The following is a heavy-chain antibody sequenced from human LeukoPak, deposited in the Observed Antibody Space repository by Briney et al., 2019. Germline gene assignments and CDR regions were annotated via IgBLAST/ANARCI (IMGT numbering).Heavy chain of an antibody. D-gene: IGHD3-10*01. CDR2: INHSGST. CDR3: ARGRPRYYYGSGSYYRGPFDY. J-gene: IGHJ4*02. CDR1: GGSFSGYY. V-gene: IGHV4-34*01. Sequence: SETLSLTCAVYGGSFSGYYWSWIRQPPGKGLEWIGEINHSGSTNYNPSLKSRVTISVDTSKNQFSLKLSSVTAADTAVYYCARGRPRYYYGSGSYYRGPFDYWGQGTRVTVSS.